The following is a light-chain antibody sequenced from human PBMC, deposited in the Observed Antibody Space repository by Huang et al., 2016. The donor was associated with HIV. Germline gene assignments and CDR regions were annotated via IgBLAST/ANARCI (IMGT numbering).Light chain of an antibody. V-gene: IGKV3-20*01. J-gene: IGKJ1*01. Sequence: EIVLTQSPGTLSLSPGERATLSCRASQSIRSDYLGWYQQKPGQAPRLLSYRASRRATGIPDRFSGSESGTDFTLTISRLEPEDFAIYYCQQYDRSPTFGQGTKVEIK. CDR3: QQYDRSPT. CDR2: RAS. CDR1: QSIRSDY.